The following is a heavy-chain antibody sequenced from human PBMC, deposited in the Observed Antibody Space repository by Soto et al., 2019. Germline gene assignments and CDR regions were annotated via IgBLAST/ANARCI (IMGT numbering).Heavy chain of an antibody. V-gene: IGHV3-7*04. CDR2: IKQDGSEK. D-gene: IGHD2-8*01. CDR3: ARVMGTDGCSNYPFDL. CDR1: GFTFGNYW. J-gene: IGHJ3*01. Sequence: EVQLVDSGGGLVQPGGSLRLSCAASGFTFGNYWMGWVRQAPGMGLEWVAIIKQDGSEKYYVDPVKGRFTISRDNAKNSLFLQMNSLRVEDTAVYWCARVMGTDGCSNYPFDLWGQGTMVTVSS.